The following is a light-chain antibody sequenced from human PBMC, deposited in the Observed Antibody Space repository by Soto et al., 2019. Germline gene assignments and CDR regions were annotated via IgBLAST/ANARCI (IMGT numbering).Light chain of an antibody. CDR3: AAWDDSLSGFV. CDR2: RNN. V-gene: IGLV1-47*01. J-gene: IGLJ1*01. Sequence: QSVLTQPPSASGTPGQRVTISCSGSSSNIGSNYVYWYQHLPGMAPKLLVYRNNQRPSGVPDRFSGSKSGTSASLAISGLRSEDEADCYCAAWDDSLSGFVFGTGTKVTV. CDR1: SSNIGSNY.